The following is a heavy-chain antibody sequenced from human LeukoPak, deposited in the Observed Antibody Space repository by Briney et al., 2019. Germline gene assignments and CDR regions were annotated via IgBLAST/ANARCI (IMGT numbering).Heavy chain of an antibody. V-gene: IGHV1-8*01. J-gene: IGHJ3*02. CDR1: GYTFNNYD. D-gene: IGHD2-15*01. CDR3: ARCCSGGSLSSAFDI. Sequence: ASVKVSCKASGYTFNNYDINWVRQATGQGLEWMGWMNPNSGNTGYAQKFQGRITITRNTSITTAYMELSSLRSEDTAVYYCARCCSGGSLSSAFDIWGQGTMVTVSS. CDR2: MNPNSGNT.